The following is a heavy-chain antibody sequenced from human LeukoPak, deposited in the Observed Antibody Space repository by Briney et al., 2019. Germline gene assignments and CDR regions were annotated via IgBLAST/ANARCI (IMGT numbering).Heavy chain of an antibody. J-gene: IGHJ6*02. Sequence: SETLSLTCTVSGSSISSGGHNWSWIRQHPGQGLECIGYIYYSGSTYYKPSLKSRVTISVDTSKNQFSLKLSSVTAADTAVYYCARVVSSYYYGMDVWGQGTTVTVSS. CDR2: IYYSGST. CDR3: ARVVSSYYYGMDV. V-gene: IGHV4-31*03. CDR1: GSSISSGGHN.